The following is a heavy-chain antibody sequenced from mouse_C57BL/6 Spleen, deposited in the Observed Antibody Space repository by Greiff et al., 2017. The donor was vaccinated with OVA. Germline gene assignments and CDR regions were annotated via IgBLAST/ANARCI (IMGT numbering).Heavy chain of an antibody. V-gene: IGHV1-82*01. CDR3: ASSGSYNFDY. D-gene: IGHD4-1*01. J-gene: IGHJ2*01. Sequence: VQLQQSGPELVKPGASVKISCKASGYAFSSSWMNWVKQRPGKGLEWIGRIYPGDGDTNYNGKFKGKATLTADKSSSTAYMQLSSLTSEDSAVYFCASSGSYNFDYWGQGTTLTVSS. CDR2: IYPGDGDT. CDR1: GYAFSSSW.